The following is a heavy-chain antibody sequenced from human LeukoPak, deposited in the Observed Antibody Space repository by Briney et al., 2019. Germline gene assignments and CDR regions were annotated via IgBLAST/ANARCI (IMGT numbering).Heavy chain of an antibody. CDR3: TRNSGWYGLS. D-gene: IGHD6-19*01. V-gene: IGHV3-23*01. J-gene: IGHJ1*01. CDR2: IDYDGGSG. CDR1: GGSISSNH. Sequence: ETLSLTCAVSGGSISSNHWWTWVRQPPGEGLEWVSSIDYDGGSGHYADSVKGRFTISRDNSNNTLFLHLNSLRGEDTAVYYCTRNSGWYGLSWGQGTLVTVSS.